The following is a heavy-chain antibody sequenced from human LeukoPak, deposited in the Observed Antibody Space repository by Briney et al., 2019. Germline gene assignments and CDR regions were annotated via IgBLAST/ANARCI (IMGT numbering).Heavy chain of an antibody. CDR1: GGSISSGGYS. V-gene: IGHV4-30-2*01. CDR2: IYHSGST. Sequence: SETLSLTCAVSGGSISSGGYSWSWIRQPPGKGLEWIGYIYHSGSTYYNPSLKSRVTISVDRSKNQFSLKLSSVAAADTAVYYCARGIAVAGDYYFDYWGQGTLVTVSS. J-gene: IGHJ4*02. CDR3: ARGIAVAGDYYFDY. D-gene: IGHD6-19*01.